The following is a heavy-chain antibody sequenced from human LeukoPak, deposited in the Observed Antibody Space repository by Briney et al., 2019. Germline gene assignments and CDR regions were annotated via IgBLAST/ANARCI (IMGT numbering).Heavy chain of an antibody. J-gene: IGHJ1*01. CDR1: GGSISSYY. V-gene: IGHV4-59*01. Sequence: PSETLSLTCTVSGGSISSYYWSWVRHPPGKGLGRIGYIYYSGSTNYNPSLKSRVTISVDTSKNQFCLKLSSVSAADTAVYYCARDKYGYFQHWGQGTLVTVSS. CDR3: ARDKYGYFQH. D-gene: IGHD2-8*01. CDR2: IYYSGST.